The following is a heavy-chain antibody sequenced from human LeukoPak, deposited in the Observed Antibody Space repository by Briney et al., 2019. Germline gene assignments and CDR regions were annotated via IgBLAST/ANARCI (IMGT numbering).Heavy chain of an antibody. D-gene: IGHD3-22*01. CDR2: IYYSGST. CDR1: GGSISSSSYY. J-gene: IGHJ4*02. Sequence: SETLSLTCTVSGGSISSSSYYWGWIRQPPGKGLEWIGSIYYSGSTYYNPSLKSRVTISVDTSKNQFSLKLSSVTAADTAVHYCARDRHRVGYYYDSSGYYWRDYWGQGTLVTVSS. V-gene: IGHV4-39*07. CDR3: ARDRHRVGYYYDSSGYYWRDY.